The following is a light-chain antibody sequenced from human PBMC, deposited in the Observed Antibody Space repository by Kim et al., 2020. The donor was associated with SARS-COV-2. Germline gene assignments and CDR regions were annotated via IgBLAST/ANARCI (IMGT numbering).Light chain of an antibody. Sequence: DIQMTQSPSSLSASVGDRVTITCRASQSMSTYLNWYQQKPGKAPKVLIFGASSLQSGVPSRFSGSGSGTDFTLTISSLQPEDIATYYGQQSYNVPWTFGQGTKVDIK. J-gene: IGKJ1*01. CDR2: GAS. V-gene: IGKV1-39*01. CDR1: QSMSTY. CDR3: QQSYNVPWT.